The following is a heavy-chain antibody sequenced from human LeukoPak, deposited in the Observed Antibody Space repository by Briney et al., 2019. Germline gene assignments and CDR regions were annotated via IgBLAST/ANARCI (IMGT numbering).Heavy chain of an antibody. D-gene: IGHD3-22*01. CDR3: ARARRGAYYYDSRSWDY. J-gene: IGHJ4*02. Sequence: PSETLSLTCTVSGGSISSGDYYWSWIRQPPGKGLEWIGYIYYSGSTYYNPSLKSRVTISVDTSKNQFSLKLSSVTAADTAVYYCARARRGAYYYDSRSWDYWGQGTLVTVSS. V-gene: IGHV4-30-4*01. CDR1: GGSISSGDYY. CDR2: IYYSGST.